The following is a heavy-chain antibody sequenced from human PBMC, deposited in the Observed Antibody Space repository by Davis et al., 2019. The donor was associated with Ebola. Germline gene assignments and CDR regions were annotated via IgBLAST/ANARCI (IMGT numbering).Heavy chain of an antibody. CDR2: IIWNGGSR. D-gene: IGHD3-10*01. V-gene: IGHV3-20*01. J-gene: IGHJ4*02. CDR1: GFTLADYG. CDR3: ARGGYGSSVPDY. Sequence: GGSLRLSCAASGFTLADYGMSWVRHAPGKGLEWVSGIIWNGGSRGYADSVKGRFTISRDNAKNPLYLQMNSLRVEDTAFYHCARGGYGSSVPDYWGQGTLVTVSS.